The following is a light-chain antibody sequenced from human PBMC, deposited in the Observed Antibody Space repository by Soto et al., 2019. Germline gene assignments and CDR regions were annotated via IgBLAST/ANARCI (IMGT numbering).Light chain of an antibody. CDR2: GAS. Sequence: EIVMRQSPATLSVSPGQRATLSCRASQSVRTTVAWYHQRPGQAPRLLIFGASTRASGVPDRFSGDGSGTDFTLTVTSLHSEDFAVYYCQQYNNWPLTFGGGTKVDIK. CDR1: QSVRTT. V-gene: IGKV3-15*01. CDR3: QQYNNWPLT. J-gene: IGKJ4*01.